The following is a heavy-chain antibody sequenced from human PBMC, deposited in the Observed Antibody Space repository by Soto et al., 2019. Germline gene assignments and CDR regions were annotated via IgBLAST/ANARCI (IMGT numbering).Heavy chain of an antibody. Sequence: PSETLSLTCTVSGGSISSCGYYWSWIRQHPGKGLEWIGYIYYSGSTYYNPSLKSRVTISVDTSKNQFSLKLSSVTAADTAVYYCARVAATSGFDYWGQGTLVTVSS. CDR1: GGSISSCGYY. J-gene: IGHJ4*02. CDR2: IYYSGST. CDR3: ARVAATSGFDY. D-gene: IGHD2-15*01. V-gene: IGHV4-31*03.